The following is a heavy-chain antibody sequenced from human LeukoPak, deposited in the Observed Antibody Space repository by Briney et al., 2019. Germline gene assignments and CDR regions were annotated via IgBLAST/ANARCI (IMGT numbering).Heavy chain of an antibody. CDR3: AGGGYCSSTSCYAPADY. V-gene: IGHV4-59*01. CDR2: IYYSGST. CDR1: GGSISSYY. Sequence: SETLSLTCTVSGGSISSYYWSWIRQPPGKGLEWIGYIYYSGSTNYNPSLKSRVTISVDTSKNQFSLKLSSVTAADTAVYYCAGGGYCSSTSCYAPADYWGQGTLVTVSS. J-gene: IGHJ4*02. D-gene: IGHD2-2*01.